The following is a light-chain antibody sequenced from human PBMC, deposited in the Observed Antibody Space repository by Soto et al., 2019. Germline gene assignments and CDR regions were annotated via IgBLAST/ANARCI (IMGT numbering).Light chain of an antibody. CDR2: DTY. J-gene: IGKJ5*01. V-gene: IGKV3D-20*02. CDR1: QSVSSSY. Sequence: EIVLTQSPGTLSLSPGERASLSCRASQSVSSSYLAWYQQTPGQAPRLLIYDTYKRVTGIPSRFSGSGSGTDFTLTISSLEPEDFALYFCQHRSNRFPITFGQGTRLEIK. CDR3: QHRSNRFPIT.